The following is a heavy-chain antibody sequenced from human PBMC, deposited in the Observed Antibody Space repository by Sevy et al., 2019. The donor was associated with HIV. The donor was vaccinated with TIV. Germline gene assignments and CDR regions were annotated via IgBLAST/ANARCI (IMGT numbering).Heavy chain of an antibody. J-gene: IGHJ5*02. CDR2: IWYDGSYK. D-gene: IGHD3-3*01. Sequence: GGCLRLSCAASGFTFSNYGMHWVRQAPGKGLEWVAVIWYDGSYKYYADSVKGRFTISRDNTKSTLYLQMNSLRAEDTAVYYCAKTFAIFGVLMSPDFDPWGQGTLVTVSS. CDR3: AKTFAIFGVLMSPDFDP. CDR1: GFTFSNYG. V-gene: IGHV3-33*06.